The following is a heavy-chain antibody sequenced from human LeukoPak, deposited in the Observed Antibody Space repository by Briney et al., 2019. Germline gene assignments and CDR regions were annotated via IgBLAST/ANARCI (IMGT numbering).Heavy chain of an antibody. V-gene: IGHV1-2*02. J-gene: IGHJ4*02. CDR3: VREIIVGAGDFDF. CDR1: GYTFTDYC. Sequence: GASVKVSCKASGYTFTDYCIHWVRRAPGQGLELMGWINPNSGDTNYGRKFQGRVSMTSDTSSNTAYMELSSLRSDDTAIYYCVREIIVGAGDFDFWGQGALVTVSS. CDR2: INPNSGDT. D-gene: IGHD1-26*01.